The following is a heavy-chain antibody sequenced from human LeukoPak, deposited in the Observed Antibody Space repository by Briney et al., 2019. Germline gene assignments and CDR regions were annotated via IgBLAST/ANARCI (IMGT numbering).Heavy chain of an antibody. CDR2: ISGSGGSN. Sequence: GSLRLSCAASGFTFSSFAMRWGRPAPGKGVEWGSAISGSGGSNYYADSVKGRFNISRDNSKNTLYLQMNSLRAEDTAVYYCAKGDCSGGSCYSWDYWGQGTLVTVSS. CDR1: GFTFSSFA. D-gene: IGHD2-15*01. V-gene: IGHV3-23*01. J-gene: IGHJ4*02. CDR3: AKGDCSGGSCYSWDY.